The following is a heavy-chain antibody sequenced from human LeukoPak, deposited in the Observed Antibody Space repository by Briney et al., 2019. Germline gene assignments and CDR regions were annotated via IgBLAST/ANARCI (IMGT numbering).Heavy chain of an antibody. CDR3: ARAGYYDILGFMDV. J-gene: IGHJ6*02. CDR2: IYYSGST. Sequence: PSETLSLTCAVYGGSFSGYYWSWIRQHPGKGLEWIGYIYYSGSTYYNPSLKSRVTISVDTSKNQFSLKLSSVTAADTAVYYCARAGYYDILGFMDVWGQGTTVTVSS. CDR1: GGSFSGYY. D-gene: IGHD3-9*01. V-gene: IGHV4-34*01.